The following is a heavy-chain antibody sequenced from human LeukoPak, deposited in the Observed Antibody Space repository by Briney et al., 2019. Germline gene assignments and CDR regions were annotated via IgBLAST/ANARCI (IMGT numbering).Heavy chain of an antibody. CDR1: RFTFTSYW. J-gene: IGHJ4*02. D-gene: IGHD1-26*01. Sequence: GGSLRLSCAASRFTFTSYWMSWVRQAPGKGLEGVANINYDGSEKYYIDSVKGRFTISSDNAKNSLYLQMNSLRAEDTAVYYCARVRVGGTNYFDSWGQGTLVTVSS. CDR3: ARVRVGGTNYFDS. V-gene: IGHV3-7*04. CDR2: INYDGSEK.